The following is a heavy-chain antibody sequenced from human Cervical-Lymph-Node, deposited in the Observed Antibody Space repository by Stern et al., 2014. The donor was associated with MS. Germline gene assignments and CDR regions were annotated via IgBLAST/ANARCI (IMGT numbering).Heavy chain of an antibody. Sequence: VQLVESGAEVKKPGSSVKVSCKASGGTLNTSAINWVRQAPGQGLEWMGGIIPIFGATNYAQKFQGRLTSTADESTTTAYMELNSLRSEDTAMYYGARVRCPNGVCYPRLDYWGQGILVTVSS. D-gene: IGHD2-8*01. V-gene: IGHV1-69*01. J-gene: IGHJ4*02. CDR2: IIPIFGAT. CDR3: ARVRCPNGVCYPRLDY. CDR1: GGTLNTSA.